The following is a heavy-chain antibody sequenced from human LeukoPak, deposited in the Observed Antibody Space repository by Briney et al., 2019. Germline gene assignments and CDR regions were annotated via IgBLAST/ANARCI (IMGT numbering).Heavy chain of an antibody. CDR1: GFSVSGYW. CDR2: IKQDGSEK. Sequence: GGSLRLPCAVSGFSVSGYWMTWVRQAPGKGLEWVANIKQDGSEKNYVDSVKGRFTISRDNAENSLFLQMNSLRVEDTAVYYCAREWQGGIAAAGTRIEGDYWGQGTLVAVPS. CDR3: AREWQGGIAAAGTRIEGDY. V-gene: IGHV3-7*01. J-gene: IGHJ4*02. D-gene: IGHD6-13*01.